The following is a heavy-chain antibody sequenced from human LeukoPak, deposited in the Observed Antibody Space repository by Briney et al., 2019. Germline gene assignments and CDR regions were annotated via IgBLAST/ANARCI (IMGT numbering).Heavy chain of an antibody. Sequence: GRSLRLSCAASGFTFSSYAMHWVGQAPGKGLEGVAVISYDGSNKYYADSVKGRFTISRDNSKNTLYLQMNSLRAEDTAVYYCARTPTPYDYGDYFDYWGQGTLVTVSS. CDR2: ISYDGSNK. CDR1: GFTFSSYA. V-gene: IGHV3-30-3*01. J-gene: IGHJ4*02. CDR3: ARTPTPYDYGDYFDY. D-gene: IGHD4-17*01.